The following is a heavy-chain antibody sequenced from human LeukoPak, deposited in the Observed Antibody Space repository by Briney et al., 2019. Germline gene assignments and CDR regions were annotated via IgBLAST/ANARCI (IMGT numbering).Heavy chain of an antibody. CDR1: GFAFESFT. V-gene: IGHV3-21*04. CDR3: AKGLFSAYDKYLDS. D-gene: IGHD5-12*01. CDR2: ISATSSDI. Sequence: PGGSLRLSCAGSGFAFESFTMTWVRQAPGKGLEWVSLISATSSDINYAESVRGRFTFSRDNAKNSLFLQMDSLRVEDTAIYYCAKGLFSAYDKYLDSWGQGTVVTVSS. J-gene: IGHJ4*02.